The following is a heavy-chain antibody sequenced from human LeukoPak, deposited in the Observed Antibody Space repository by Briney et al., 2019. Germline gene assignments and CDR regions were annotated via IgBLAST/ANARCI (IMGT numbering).Heavy chain of an antibody. J-gene: IGHJ4*02. CDR3: ARHGGFYFDS. CDR1: GGSISSYY. CDR2: VYHSGSA. V-gene: IGHV4-59*08. Sequence: SETLSLTCTVSGGSISSYYWSWIRQPPGMGLEWIGQVYHSGSANYNLSLRSRVTISIDTSKKQFSLKLNSVTATDTAVYYCARHGGFYFDSWGQGTLVTVSS. D-gene: IGHD3-16*01.